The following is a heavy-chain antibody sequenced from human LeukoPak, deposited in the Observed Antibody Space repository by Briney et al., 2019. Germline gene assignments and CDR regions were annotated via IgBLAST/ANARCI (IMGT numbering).Heavy chain of an antibody. J-gene: IGHJ4*02. CDR1: GFTLSSYE. D-gene: IGHD3-10*01. V-gene: IGHV3-48*03. Sequence: GGSLRLSCAASGFTLSSYEMNWVRQAPGKGLEWVSYISSSGSTIYYADSVKGRFTISRDNAENSLYLQMNSLRAEDTAVYYCAREGIRYGSGSLDWGQGTLVTVSS. CDR2: ISSSGSTI. CDR3: AREGIRYGSGSLD.